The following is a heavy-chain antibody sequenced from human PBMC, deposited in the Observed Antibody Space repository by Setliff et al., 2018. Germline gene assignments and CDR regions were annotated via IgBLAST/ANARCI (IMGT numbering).Heavy chain of an antibody. D-gene: IGHD1-26*01. J-gene: IGHJ5*01. Sequence: SETLSLTCRVSGGSISSGNYYWGWIRQPPGKGLEWIGSINYRGSTHDNPSLRSRVTMSVDTSKSHFSLKLTSVTAADTAIYYCASRRTGPGGWFDYWGQGTLVTVSS. CDR3: ASRRTGPGGWFDY. V-gene: IGHV4-39*02. CDR2: INYRGST. CDR1: GGSISSGNYY.